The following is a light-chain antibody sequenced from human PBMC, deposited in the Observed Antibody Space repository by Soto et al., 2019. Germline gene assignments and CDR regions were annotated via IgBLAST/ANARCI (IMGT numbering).Light chain of an antibody. J-gene: IGKJ2*01. CDR1: QSVNSNY. CDR3: QQYDNWPYT. Sequence: EIVLTQSPGTLSLSPGERATLSCRASQSVNSNYLVWYQQKPGQAPRLLIYGASTRAAGITDRFSGSGSGTEFTLTISRLEPEDFAVYYCQQYDNWPYTFGQGTKLDIK. V-gene: IGKV3-20*01. CDR2: GAS.